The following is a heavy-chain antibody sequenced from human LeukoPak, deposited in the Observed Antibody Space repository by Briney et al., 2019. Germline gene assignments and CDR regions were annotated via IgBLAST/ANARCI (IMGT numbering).Heavy chain of an antibody. CDR2: IKQDGSEK. J-gene: IGHJ4*02. D-gene: IGHD3-22*01. CDR1: GFTFSSYW. V-gene: IGHV3-7*01. CDR3: ARATYYYDSSDYYPLGY. Sequence: GGSLRLSSAASGFTFSSYWMSWVRQAPGKGLEWVANIKQDGSEKYYVDSVKGRFTISGDNAKNSLYLQMNSLRAEDTAVYYCARATYYYDSSDYYPLGYWGQGTLVTVSS.